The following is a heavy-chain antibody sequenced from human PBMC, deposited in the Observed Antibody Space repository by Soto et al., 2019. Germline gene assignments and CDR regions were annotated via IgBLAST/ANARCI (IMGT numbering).Heavy chain of an antibody. V-gene: IGHV3-30-3*01. CDR1: GFAFSSYA. CDR2: ISYDGSNK. Sequence: GGSLRLSCAASGFAFSSYAMHWVRQAPGKGLEWVAVISYDGSNKYYADSVKGRFTISRDNSKNTLYLQMNSLRAEDTAVYYCARAPHYYYYGMDVWGQGTTVTVSS. J-gene: IGHJ6*02. CDR3: ARAPHYYYYGMDV.